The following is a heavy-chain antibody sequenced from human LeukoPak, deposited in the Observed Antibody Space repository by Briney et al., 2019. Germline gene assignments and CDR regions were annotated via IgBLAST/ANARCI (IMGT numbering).Heavy chain of an antibody. CDR1: GGSISSGSYY. J-gene: IGHJ4*02. D-gene: IGHD5-24*01. Sequence: SQTLSFTCTVSGGSISSGSYYWRWLRQPAGKGLEWIGRIYTSGSTNYNPSLKSRVTISVDTSKNQFSLKLSSVTAADTAVYYCAREKRWLQLNFDYWGQGTLVTVSS. CDR2: IYTSGST. CDR3: AREKRWLQLNFDY. V-gene: IGHV4-61*02.